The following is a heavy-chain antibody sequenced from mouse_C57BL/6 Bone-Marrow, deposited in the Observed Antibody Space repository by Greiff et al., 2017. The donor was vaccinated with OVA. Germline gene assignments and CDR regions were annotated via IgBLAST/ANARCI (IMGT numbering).Heavy chain of an antibody. CDR3: ARGSGTGWYFDV. CDR2: ISYDGST. D-gene: IGHD4-1*01. CDR1: GYSITSGYY. V-gene: IGHV3-6*01. Sequence: DVKLQQSGPGLVKPSQSLSLTCSVTGYSITSGYYWNWIRQFPGNKLEWMGYISYDGSTNYNPSLKNRISITRDTSKNQFFLKLNSVTTEDTATYYCARGSGTGWYFDVWGTGTTVTVSS. J-gene: IGHJ1*03.